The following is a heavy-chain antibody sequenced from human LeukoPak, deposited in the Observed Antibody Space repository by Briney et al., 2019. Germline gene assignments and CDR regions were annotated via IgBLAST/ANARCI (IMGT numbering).Heavy chain of an antibody. D-gene: IGHD4/OR15-4a*01. V-gene: IGHV3-30*02. CDR2: IQYDGTKK. Sequence: GGSLRPSCAASGFNFRNYGIHWVRQAPGKGLEWVTFIQYDGTKKYYADSVKGRFTISRDNSKNTLYLQMNSLRPEDTALYYCAKNILTMTMDYMDVWGKGTTVTVSS. CDR3: AKNILTMTMDYMDV. J-gene: IGHJ6*03. CDR1: GFNFRNYG.